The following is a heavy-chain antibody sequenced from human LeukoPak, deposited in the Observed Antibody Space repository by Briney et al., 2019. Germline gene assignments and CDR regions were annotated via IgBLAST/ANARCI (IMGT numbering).Heavy chain of an antibody. J-gene: IGHJ4*02. Sequence: GGSLRLSCAAPGFTFSSYAMSWVRQAPGKGLEWVSAISGSGGSTYYADSVKGRFSISRDNSKNTLYLQMNSLRAEDTAVYYCAKPSGQRDYYDSSDYYPYWGQGTLVTVSS. V-gene: IGHV3-23*01. D-gene: IGHD3-22*01. CDR3: AKPSGQRDYYDSSDYYPY. CDR2: ISGSGGST. CDR1: GFTFSSYA.